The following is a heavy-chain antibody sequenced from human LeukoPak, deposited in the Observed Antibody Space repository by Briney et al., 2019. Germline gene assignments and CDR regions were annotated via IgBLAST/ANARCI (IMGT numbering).Heavy chain of an antibody. CDR2: INPHSGGT. Sequence: ASVKVSCKASGYTFTGYYMHWVRQAPGQGLEWMGWINPHSGGTNYAQKFQGRVTMTRDTSISTAYMELSTLRSDDTAVYYCLRVEDRSGWFPADYWGQGTLVTVSS. CDR1: GYTFTGYY. J-gene: IGHJ4*02. V-gene: IGHV1-2*02. D-gene: IGHD6-19*01. CDR3: LRVEDRSGWFPADY.